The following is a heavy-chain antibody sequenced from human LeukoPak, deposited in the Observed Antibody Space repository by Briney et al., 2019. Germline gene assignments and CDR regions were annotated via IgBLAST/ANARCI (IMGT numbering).Heavy chain of an antibody. J-gene: IGHJ4*02. CDR2: ISSSSSTI. Sequence: GGSLRLSCAASGFTFSSYDMNWVRQAPGKWLEWVSSISSSSSTIYYADSVKGRFTISRDNAKNSLYLRMNSLRAEDTAVYYCAPGAYKSAPTRAYYFDYWGQGTLVTVSS. CDR3: APGAYKSAPTRAYYFDY. V-gene: IGHV3-48*03. D-gene: IGHD2-21*01. CDR1: GFTFSSYD.